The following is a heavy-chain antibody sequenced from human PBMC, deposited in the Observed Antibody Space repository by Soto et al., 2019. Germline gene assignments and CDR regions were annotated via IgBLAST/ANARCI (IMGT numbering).Heavy chain of an antibody. Sequence: GGSLRLSCAASGFTFSSYSMNWVRQAPGKGVEWVSYISSSSSTIYYADSVKGRFTISRDNAKNSLYLQMNSLRAEDTAVYYCARVRQGVREPWGQGTLVTVSS. J-gene: IGHJ5*02. CDR1: GFTFSSYS. CDR2: ISSSSSTI. V-gene: IGHV3-48*01. CDR3: ARVRQGVREP. D-gene: IGHD3-10*01.